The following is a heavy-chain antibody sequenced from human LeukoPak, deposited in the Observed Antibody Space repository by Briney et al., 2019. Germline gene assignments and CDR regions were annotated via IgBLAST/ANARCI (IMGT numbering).Heavy chain of an antibody. Sequence: GESLKISCKSSGYSFSNFWIGWVRQMPGKGLEWMAVIYPGDSDTRYSPSFQGQVTISAAKSISTAYLQWSSLKASDTAMYYCARRGMVRGVIYFDYWGQGTLVTVSS. D-gene: IGHD3-10*01. CDR3: ARRGMVRGVIYFDY. CDR1: GYSFSNFW. V-gene: IGHV5-51*01. CDR2: IYPGDSDT. J-gene: IGHJ4*02.